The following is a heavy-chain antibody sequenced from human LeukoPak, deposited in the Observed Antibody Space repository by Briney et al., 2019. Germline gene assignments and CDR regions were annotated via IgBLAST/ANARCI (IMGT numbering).Heavy chain of an antibody. Sequence: SETLSLTCTVSGGSISSSSYYWGWIRQPPGKGLEWIGRIYTSGSTNYNPSLKSRVTISVDTSKNQFSLRLSSVTAADTAVYYCARSMVRGIARYDYWGQGTLVTVSS. V-gene: IGHV4-39*07. D-gene: IGHD3-10*01. CDR3: ARSMVRGIARYDY. CDR1: GGSISSSSYY. CDR2: IYTSGST. J-gene: IGHJ4*02.